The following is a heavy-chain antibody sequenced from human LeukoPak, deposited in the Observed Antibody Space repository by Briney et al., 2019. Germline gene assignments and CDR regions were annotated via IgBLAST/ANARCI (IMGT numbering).Heavy chain of an antibody. Sequence: GGSLRLSCAASGFTFTNYWMSWVRQSPGKGLEWVANIKQDGSEKYYVDSVKGRFTISRDNAKNSLYLQMNSLRAEDTAVYHCARFVVVAGSIFDYWGQGTLVSVSS. J-gene: IGHJ4*02. V-gene: IGHV3-7*03. D-gene: IGHD6-19*01. CDR1: GFTFTNYW. CDR3: ARFVVVAGSIFDY. CDR2: IKQDGSEK.